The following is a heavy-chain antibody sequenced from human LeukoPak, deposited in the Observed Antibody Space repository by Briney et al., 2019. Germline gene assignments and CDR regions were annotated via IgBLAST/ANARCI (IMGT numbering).Heavy chain of an antibody. V-gene: IGHV3-11*01. J-gene: IGHJ4*02. CDR2: IGSSVTTI. CDR1: GFTFSDYY. CDR3: AREETRITMLRGVTYFEY. Sequence: PGGSLRLSCAASGFTFSDYYMTWIRQAPGKGLEWVSYIGSSVTTIYYADSVKGRFTISRDNAKNSLYLQMSSLRAEDTALYYCAREETRITMLRGVTYFEYWGQGTLVTVSS. D-gene: IGHD3-10*01.